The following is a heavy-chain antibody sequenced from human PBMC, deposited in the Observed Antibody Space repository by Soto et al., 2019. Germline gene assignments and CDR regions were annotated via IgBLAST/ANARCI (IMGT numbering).Heavy chain of an antibody. CDR3: ARIFSVVTMVRGVSYFDY. V-gene: IGHV3-30-3*01. CDR2: ISYDGSNK. Sequence: GGSLRLSCAASGFPFSSYAMHWVRQAPGKGLEWVAVISYDGSNKYYADSVKGRFTISRDNSKNTLYLQMNSLRAEDTAVYYCARIFSVVTMVRGVSYFDYWGQGTLVTVSS. CDR1: GFPFSSYA. J-gene: IGHJ4*02. D-gene: IGHD3-10*01.